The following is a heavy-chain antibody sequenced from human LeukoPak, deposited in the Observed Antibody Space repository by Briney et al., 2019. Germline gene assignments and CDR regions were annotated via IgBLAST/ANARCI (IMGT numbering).Heavy chain of an antibody. CDR2: IKSKTGGGTT. V-gene: IGHV3-15*01. CDR3: TTPENYDSSGYPFDY. J-gene: IGHJ4*02. D-gene: IGHD3-22*01. CDR1: GFTFSNAW. Sequence: GGSLRLSCAASGFTFSNAWMSWVRQAPGKGLEWVGRIKSKTGGGTTDYAAPMKGRFTISRDDSKNTLYLQMNSLKTEDTVVYYCTTPENYDSSGYPFDYWGQGTLVTVSS.